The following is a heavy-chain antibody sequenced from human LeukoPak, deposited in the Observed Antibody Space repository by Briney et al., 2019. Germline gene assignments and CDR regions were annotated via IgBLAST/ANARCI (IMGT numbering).Heavy chain of an antibody. CDR1: GGTSSGYA. CDR3: ARALTGTGTPGWFDP. D-gene: IGHD1-7*01. V-gene: IGHV1-69*01. J-gene: IGHJ5*02. Sequence: EASVKDSCKASGGTSSGYAISWVRQAPGQRLGWMGQIIPSFGTANYAQKCQGRVTITADESTSTVYMELSSLRSEDTAVYFCARALTGTGTPGWFDPWGQGTLVTVSS. CDR2: IIPSFGTA.